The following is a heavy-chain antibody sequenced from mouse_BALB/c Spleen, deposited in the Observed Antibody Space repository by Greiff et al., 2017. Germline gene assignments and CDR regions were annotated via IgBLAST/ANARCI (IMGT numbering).Heavy chain of an antibody. CDR1: GFSLTSYG. CDR2: IWAGGST. Sequence: VQGVESGPGLVAPSQSLSITCTVPGFSLTSYGVHWVRQPPGKGLEWLGVIWAGGSTNYNSALMSRLSISKDNSKSQVFLKMNSLQTDDTAMYYCARRGVAKDYAMDYWGQGTSVTVSS. J-gene: IGHJ4*01. V-gene: IGHV2-9*02. D-gene: IGHD1-1*01. CDR3: ARRGVAKDYAMDY.